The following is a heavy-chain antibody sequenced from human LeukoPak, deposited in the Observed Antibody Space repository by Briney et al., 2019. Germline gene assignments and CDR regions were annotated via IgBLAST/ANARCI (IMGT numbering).Heavy chain of an antibody. CDR3: ARHNSNSGSHYDAFDI. CDR2: INPGGSDT. J-gene: IGHJ3*02. V-gene: IGHV5-51*01. D-gene: IGHD1-26*01. Sequence: GESLKISCKGSGYSFNTYWIGWVRQMPGRGLEWMGIINPGGSDTRYSPSFQGQVSMSADKSINTAYLQWNSLKASDTAMYYCARHNSNSGSHYDAFDIWGQGTMVTVSS. CDR1: GYSFNTYW.